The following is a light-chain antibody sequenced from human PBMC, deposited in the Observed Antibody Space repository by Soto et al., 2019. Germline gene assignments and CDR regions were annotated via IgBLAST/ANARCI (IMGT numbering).Light chain of an antibody. CDR1: QSVSSN. Sequence: EIVMTQAPATLSVSPGERATLSCRASQSVSSNLAWYQQKPGQAPRLLTYGASTRATGIPARFSGSGSGTEFTLTISSLQSEDFGVYYCQQYNNWPWKFGEGTKVDIK. CDR3: QQYNNWPWK. J-gene: IGKJ1*01. V-gene: IGKV3-15*01. CDR2: GAS.